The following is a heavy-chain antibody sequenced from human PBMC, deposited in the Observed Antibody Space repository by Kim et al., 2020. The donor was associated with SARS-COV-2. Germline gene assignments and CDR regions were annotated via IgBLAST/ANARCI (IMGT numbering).Heavy chain of an antibody. V-gene: IGHV3-15*01. CDR3: TTDIGP. J-gene: IGHJ5*02. CDR1: KFIFSNAW. Sequence: GGSLRLSCAASKFIFSNAWMSWVRQAPGKGLEWVARIKSKSAGRTTDYAAPVKVRFTIERDESTSTLHLQRNSLKTEDTALYYCTTDIGPWGQGTLVTVSS. CDR2: IKSKSAGRTT.